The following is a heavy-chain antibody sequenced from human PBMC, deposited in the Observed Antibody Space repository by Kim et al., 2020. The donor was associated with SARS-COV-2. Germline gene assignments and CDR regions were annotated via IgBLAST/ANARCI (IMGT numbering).Heavy chain of an antibody. Sequence: SQTLSLTCAISGDSVSSNSAAWNWIRQSPSRGLEWLGRTYYRSKWYNDYAVSVKSRITINPDTSKNQFSLQLNSVTPEDTAVYYCARELEYSSSSGIGNWFDPWGQGTLVTVSS. CDR1: GDSVSSNSAA. CDR3: ARELEYSSSSGIGNWFDP. D-gene: IGHD6-6*01. CDR2: TYYRSKWYN. V-gene: IGHV6-1*01. J-gene: IGHJ5*02.